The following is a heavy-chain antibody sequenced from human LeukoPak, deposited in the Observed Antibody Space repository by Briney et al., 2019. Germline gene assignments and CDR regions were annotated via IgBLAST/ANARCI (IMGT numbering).Heavy chain of an antibody. CDR1: GFTFSSYA. CDR3: ARIFTSGWYDWCAFDI. CDR2: INSDGSST. J-gene: IGHJ3*02. D-gene: IGHD6-19*01. Sequence: PGGSLRLSCAASGFTFSSYAMSWVRQAPRKGLVWVSRINSDGSSTSYADSVKGRFTISRDNAKNTLYLQMNSPRAEDTAVYHCARIFTSGWYDWCAFDIWGQGTMVTVSS. V-gene: IGHV3-74*01.